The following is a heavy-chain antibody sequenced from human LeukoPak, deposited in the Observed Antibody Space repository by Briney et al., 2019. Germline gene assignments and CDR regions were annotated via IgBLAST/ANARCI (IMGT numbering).Heavy chain of an antibody. CDR3: ARAGDSSGYYYSRLSFGH. CDR1: GGSISSSSYY. V-gene: IGHV4-39*07. J-gene: IGHJ5*02. D-gene: IGHD3-22*01. CDR2: IYYSGST. Sequence: PSETLSLTCTVSGGSISSSSYYWGWIRQPPGKGLEWIGSIYYSGSTYYNPSLKSRVTISMDKSKNQFSLRLTSVTAADTAVYFCARAGDSSGYYYSRLSFGHWGQGTLVSVSS.